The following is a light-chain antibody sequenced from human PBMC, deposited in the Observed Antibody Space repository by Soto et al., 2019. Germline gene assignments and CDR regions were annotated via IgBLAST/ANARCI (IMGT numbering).Light chain of an antibody. CDR1: QSISSY. V-gene: IGKV1-39*01. J-gene: IGKJ1*01. Sequence: DIQMTQSPSSLPASLGDRVTITCLASQSISSYLNWYQQKPGKAPKILIYDAYSLKSGVPSRFSGSGSGTDSTIPISSPQPEDFATYYCQQSYSNPPWTFGQGTKVAIK. CDR3: QQSYSNPPWT. CDR2: DAY.